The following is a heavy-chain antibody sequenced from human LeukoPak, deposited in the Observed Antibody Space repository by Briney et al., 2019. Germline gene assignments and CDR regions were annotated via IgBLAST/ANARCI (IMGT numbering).Heavy chain of an antibody. D-gene: IGHD3-22*01. CDR1: GFTFSDYY. CDR3: ARDHYDSSGYQTYGMDV. CDR2: ISSSGSTI. Sequence: GGSLRLSCATSGFTFSDYYMSWIRQAPGKGLEWVSYISSSGSTIYYADSVKGRFTISRDNAKNSLYLQMNSLRAEDTAVYHCARDHYDSSGYQTYGMDVWGQGTTVTVSS. J-gene: IGHJ6*02. V-gene: IGHV3-11*01.